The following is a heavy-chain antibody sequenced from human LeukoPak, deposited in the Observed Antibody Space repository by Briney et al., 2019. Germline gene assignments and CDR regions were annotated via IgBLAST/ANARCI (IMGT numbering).Heavy chain of an antibody. Sequence: GRSLRLSCAASGFTFSSYGMHWVRQAPGKGLEWVAVIWYDGSNKYYADSVKGRFTISRDNSKNTLYLQMNSLRAEDTAVYYCARDSGMRGGWYGNFDYWGQGTLVTVSS. V-gene: IGHV3-33*01. CDR3: ARDSGMRGGWYGNFDY. CDR2: IWYDGSNK. D-gene: IGHD6-19*01. J-gene: IGHJ4*02. CDR1: GFTFSSYG.